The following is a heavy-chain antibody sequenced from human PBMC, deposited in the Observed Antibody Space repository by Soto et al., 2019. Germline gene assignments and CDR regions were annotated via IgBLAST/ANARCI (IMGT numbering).Heavy chain of an antibody. CDR1: GGTFSSYA. V-gene: IGHV1-69*01. Sequence: QVQLVQSGAEVKKPGSSVKVSCKASGGTFSSYAISWVRQAPGQGLEWMGGIIPIFGTANYAQKFQGRVTITADESTSTAYIELSSLRSEDTAVYYCARGAIFGVVTPHLYYYYGMDVWGQGTTVTVSS. J-gene: IGHJ6*02. CDR3: ARGAIFGVVTPHLYYYYGMDV. CDR2: IIPIFGTA. D-gene: IGHD3-3*01.